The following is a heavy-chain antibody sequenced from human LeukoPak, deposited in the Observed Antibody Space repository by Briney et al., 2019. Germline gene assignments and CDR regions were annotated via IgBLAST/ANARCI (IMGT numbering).Heavy chain of an antibody. CDR2: IKPDGSET. CDR3: TRDAS. Sequence: GGSLRLSCAGSGFTFSSYRMGWVRQAPGKGLEWVASIKPDGSETSYVDSVRGRFTISRDNPKSSLYLQMNSLTAEDTAVYHCTRDASWGQGTLVTVSS. J-gene: IGHJ5*02. V-gene: IGHV3-7*01. CDR1: GFTFSSYR.